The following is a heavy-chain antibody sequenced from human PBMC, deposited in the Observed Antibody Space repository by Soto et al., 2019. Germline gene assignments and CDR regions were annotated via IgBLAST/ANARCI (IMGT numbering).Heavy chain of an antibody. CDR2: THRGGST. Sequence: SETLSLTCAVSGDSIRNHYWWTWVRQPPGKGLEWIGYTHRGGSTNYNPSLKSRVTISVDTSKNEFSLKLSSATAADTAVYYCARRYGGNLDYWGQGTLVTVSS. CDR1: GDSIRNHYW. J-gene: IGHJ4*02. CDR3: ARRYGGNLDY. V-gene: IGHV4-4*02. D-gene: IGHD1-1*01.